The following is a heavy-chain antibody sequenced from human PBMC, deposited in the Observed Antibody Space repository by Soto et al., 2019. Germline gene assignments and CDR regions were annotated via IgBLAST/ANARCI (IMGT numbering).Heavy chain of an antibody. D-gene: IGHD6-13*01. CDR3: AKSSSSQTTFSYNWFDP. Sequence: GESLRLSCAASGFTFSSYAMSWVRQAPGKGLEWVSAISGSGGSTYYADSVKGRFTISRDNSKNTLYLQMNSLRAEDTAVYYCAKSSSSQTTFSYNWFDPWGQGTLVTVSS. CDR1: GFTFSSYA. CDR2: ISGSGGST. V-gene: IGHV3-23*01. J-gene: IGHJ5*02.